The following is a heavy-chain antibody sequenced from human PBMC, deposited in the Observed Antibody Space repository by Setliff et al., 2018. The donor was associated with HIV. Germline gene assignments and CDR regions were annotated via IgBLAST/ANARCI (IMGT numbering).Heavy chain of an antibody. CDR3: ARDHNSGTLHAFDL. J-gene: IGHJ3*01. D-gene: IGHD1-26*01. CDR1: GGPINSHY. V-gene: IGHV4-59*11. CDR2: ISYSEYT. Sequence: SETLSLTCTVSGGPINSHYWSWIRQPPGEGLEWIGHISYSEYTNYNPSLKSRVTISLDTSKKHFSLDLYSVTAADTAVYYCARDHNSGTLHAFDLWGQGTKVTVS.